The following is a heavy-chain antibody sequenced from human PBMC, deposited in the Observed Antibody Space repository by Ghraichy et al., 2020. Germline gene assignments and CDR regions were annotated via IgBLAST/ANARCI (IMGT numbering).Heavy chain of an antibody. CDR1: GFGISSFW. D-gene: IGHD6-19*01. CDR2: INQDGSEK. Sequence: GGSLRLSCTASGFGISSFWMSWVRQAPGKGLEWVANINQDGSEKYYVDSVKGRFTISRDNAKKSLYLQMNSLRTEDTAMYYCGRINPGVAVAGTRYHYYGMDVWGLGTTVTVSS. J-gene: IGHJ6*02. CDR3: GRINPGVAVAGTRYHYYGMDV. V-gene: IGHV3-7*01.